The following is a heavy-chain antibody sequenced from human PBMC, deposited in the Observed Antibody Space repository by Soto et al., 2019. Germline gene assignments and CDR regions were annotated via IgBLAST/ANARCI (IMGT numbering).Heavy chain of an antibody. J-gene: IGHJ4*02. CDR1: GGTFSSYT. Sequence: QVQLVQSGAEVKKPGSSVKVSCKASGGTFSSYTISWVRQAPGQGLEWMGRIIPTLGIANYGQKFQGRVTITADKSTGTAYMELSSLRSEDMAVYYCAMDYCSSTSCYRDYWGQGTLVTVSS. D-gene: IGHD2-2*02. V-gene: IGHV1-69*02. CDR2: IIPTLGIA. CDR3: AMDYCSSTSCYRDY.